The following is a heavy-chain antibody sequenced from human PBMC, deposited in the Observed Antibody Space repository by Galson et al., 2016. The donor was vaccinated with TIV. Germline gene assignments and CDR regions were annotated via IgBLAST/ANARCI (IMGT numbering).Heavy chain of an antibody. J-gene: IGHJ4*02. V-gene: IGHV4-39*01. CDR2: LYYSGST. Sequence: ETLSLPCRVSGDSITSTYYYWGWIRQPPGKGLEWIGSLYYSGSTYYNPSLKSRVTISVDTSKNQFSLSLSSVTAADTAVFYCARQRLTMISRFESWGQGTQVTVSS. CDR3: ARQRLTMISRFES. D-gene: IGHD3-22*01. CDR1: GDSITSTYYY.